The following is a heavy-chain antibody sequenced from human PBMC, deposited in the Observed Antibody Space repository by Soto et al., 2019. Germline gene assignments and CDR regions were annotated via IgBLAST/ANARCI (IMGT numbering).Heavy chain of an antibody. V-gene: IGHV3-23*01. CDR2: ISGSGDKT. D-gene: IGHD6-13*01. Sequence: GGSLRLSCAASGFSFSNFAMSWVRQAPGTGLEWVSSISGSGDKTYYLDSVKGRFTISRDNSKNTQFLHKNSLGAEDTAVYFCAKDYASTWYWYFDPWGQGTLVTVPS. CDR3: AKDYASTWYWYFDP. J-gene: IGHJ5*02. CDR1: GFSFSNFA.